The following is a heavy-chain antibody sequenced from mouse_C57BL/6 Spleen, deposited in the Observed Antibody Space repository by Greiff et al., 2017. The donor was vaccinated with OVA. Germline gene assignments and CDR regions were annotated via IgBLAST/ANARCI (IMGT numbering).Heavy chain of an antibody. J-gene: IGHJ4*01. D-gene: IGHD2-4*01. Sequence: DVQLVESGGGLVKPGGSLKLSCAASGFTFSDYGMHWVRQAPEKGLEWVAYISSGSSTIYYADTVKGRFTISRDNAKNTLFLQMTSLRSEDTAMYYCAKYYEDAMDYWGQGTSVTVSS. CDR2: ISSGSSTI. CDR1: GFTFSDYG. CDR3: AKYYEDAMDY. V-gene: IGHV5-17*01.